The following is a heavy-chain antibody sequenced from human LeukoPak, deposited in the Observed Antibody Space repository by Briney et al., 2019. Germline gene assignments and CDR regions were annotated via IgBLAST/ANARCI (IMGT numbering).Heavy chain of an antibody. V-gene: IGHV1-69*13. CDR1: GGTFSRYA. CDR3: ARASLVHSQNNWFDP. CDR2: IIPIFGTA. D-gene: IGHD6-13*01. Sequence: SVKVSCKASGGTFSRYAIIGVRQAPGQGLEWMGGIIPIFGTANYAQKFQGRVTITADESTSTAYMELSSLRSEDTAVYYCARASLVHSQNNWFDPWGQGTLVTVSS. J-gene: IGHJ5*02.